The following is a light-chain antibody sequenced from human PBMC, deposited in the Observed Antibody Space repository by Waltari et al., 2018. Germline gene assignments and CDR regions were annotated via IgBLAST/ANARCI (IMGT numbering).Light chain of an antibody. CDR3: CSHAGSDTFWV. V-gene: IGLV2-11*01. Sequence: QSALTQPRSVSGPPGQSVTIPCTAPSSDVAGHDFLSWYTQHPGKAPKLIMYYVSQRPSGVPDRFSGSKSGNTASLTITGLQAEDEAEYYCCSHAGSDTFWVFGGGTKVTVL. CDR2: YVS. J-gene: IGLJ3*02. CDR1: SSDVAGHDF.